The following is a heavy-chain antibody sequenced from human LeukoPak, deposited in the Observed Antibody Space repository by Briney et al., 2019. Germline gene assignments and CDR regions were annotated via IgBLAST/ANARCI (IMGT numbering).Heavy chain of an antibody. CDR3: ASGQWPYHFDY. Sequence: SETPSLTCTVSGYSITTYYSNWLRQSPEKALEWIGSIYYSAITNYNPSFKSRVIISIDSSKNQFSLKLSSVTAADTAVYYCASGQWPYHFDYWGQGNLVTVSS. CDR2: IYYSAIT. V-gene: IGHV4-59*01. J-gene: IGHJ4*02. CDR1: GYSITTYY. D-gene: IGHD6-19*01.